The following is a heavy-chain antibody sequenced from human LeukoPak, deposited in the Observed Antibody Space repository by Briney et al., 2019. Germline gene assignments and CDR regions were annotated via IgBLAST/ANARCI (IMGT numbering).Heavy chain of an antibody. CDR1: GFTFDDYG. CDR2: ISGSGGTT. V-gene: IGHV3-23*01. D-gene: IGHD6-13*01. Sequence: GGSLRLSCAASGFTFDDYGMSWVRQAPGKGLEWVSGISGSGGTTYYADSVKGRLTISRDNSKNTLYLQMNSLRAEDTAVYYCARAGGTAGSNWYFDLWGRGTLVTVSS. J-gene: IGHJ2*01. CDR3: ARAGGTAGSNWYFDL.